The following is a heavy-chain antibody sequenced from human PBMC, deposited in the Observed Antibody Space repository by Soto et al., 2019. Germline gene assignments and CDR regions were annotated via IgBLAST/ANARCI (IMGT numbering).Heavy chain of an antibody. V-gene: IGHV1-8*02. CDR2: INPNSGNT. CDR3: ARADGSSHDAFDI. J-gene: IGHJ3*02. D-gene: IGHD3-10*01. CDR1: GYSFTGYD. Sequence: QVHLVQSGAEVKKPGASVKVSCKASGYSFTGYDVNWVRQAAGLGLGWMGWINPNSGNTGHAAKFQGRLTLTRNLSTSTDYLELRSLRSEDTVVYYCARADGSSHDAFDIWGQGTMVTVSS.